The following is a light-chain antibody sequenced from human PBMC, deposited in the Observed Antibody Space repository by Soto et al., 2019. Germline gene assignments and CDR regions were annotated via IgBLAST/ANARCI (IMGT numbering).Light chain of an antibody. V-gene: IGLV2-14*01. J-gene: IGLJ2*01. CDR2: DVS. Sequence: QSALTQPASVSGSPGQSITISCTGTSSDVGGYNYVSWYQQHPGKATKLMIYDVSNRPSGGSNRFSGSKSGNTASLTISGLQAEDEDDYYCSSYTCSSSVVFGGGTKLTVL. CDR3: SSYTCSSSVV. CDR1: SSDVGGYNY.